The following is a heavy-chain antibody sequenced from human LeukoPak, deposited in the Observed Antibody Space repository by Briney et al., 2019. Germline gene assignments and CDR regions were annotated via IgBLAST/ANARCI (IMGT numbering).Heavy chain of an antibody. CDR2: IIPIFGTA. D-gene: IGHD2-2*02. CDR1: GGTLSSYA. V-gene: IGHV1-69*05. Sequence: SVKVSCKASGGTLSSYAISWVRQAPGQGLEWMGGIIPIFGTANYAQKFQGRVTITTDESTSTAYMELSSLRSEDTAVYYCASRVVPAAIPGYYYMDVWGKGTTVTVSS. CDR3: ASRVVPAAIPGYYYMDV. J-gene: IGHJ6*03.